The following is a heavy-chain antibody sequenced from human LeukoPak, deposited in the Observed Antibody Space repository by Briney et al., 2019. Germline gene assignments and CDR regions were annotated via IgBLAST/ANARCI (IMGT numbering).Heavy chain of an antibody. Sequence: GGSLRLSCAASGFTFSSYGMHWVRQAPGKGLEWVAVIWYDGSNKYYADSVKGRFTISRDNSKNTLYLQMNSLRAEDTAVYYCARDPEFGGNLRYFDYWGQGTLVTVSS. V-gene: IGHV3-33*01. CDR3: ARDPEFGGNLRYFDY. D-gene: IGHD4-23*01. J-gene: IGHJ4*02. CDR2: IWYDGSNK. CDR1: GFTFSSYG.